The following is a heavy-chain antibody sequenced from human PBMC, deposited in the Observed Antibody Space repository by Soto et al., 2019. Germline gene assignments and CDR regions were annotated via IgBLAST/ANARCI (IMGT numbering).Heavy chain of an antibody. V-gene: IGHV3-23*01. CDR2: ISGSGGST. J-gene: IGHJ4*02. CDR1: GFTFSSYA. D-gene: IGHD2-2*01. CDR3: AKGRGYCSSTSCYVGSDY. Sequence: EVQLLESGGGLVQPGGSLRLSCAASGFTFSSYAMSWVRQAPGKGLEWVSAISGSGGSTYYADSVKGRFTISRDNSKNTLYLQMNSLRAEDKAVYYGAKGRGYCSSTSCYVGSDYWGQGTLVTVSS.